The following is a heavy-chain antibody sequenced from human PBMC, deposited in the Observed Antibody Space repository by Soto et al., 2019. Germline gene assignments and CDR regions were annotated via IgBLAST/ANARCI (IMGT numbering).Heavy chain of an antibody. V-gene: IGHV3-30*18. Sequence: QVQLVESGGGVVQPGRSLRLSCVASGFTFSSYGMHWVRQAPGKGLECVAIISYDGSNTYYADSVKGRFTISRDNSKNTVYLQMNSLRAEDTSVYYCAKEGGLSGSYYISSSYYFDYWGQGTLVTVSS. CDR3: AKEGGLSGSYYISSSYYFDY. D-gene: IGHD1-26*01. CDR1: GFTFSSYG. J-gene: IGHJ4*02. CDR2: ISYDGSNT.